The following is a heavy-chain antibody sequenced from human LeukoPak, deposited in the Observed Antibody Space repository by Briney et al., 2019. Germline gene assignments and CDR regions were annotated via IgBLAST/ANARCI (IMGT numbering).Heavy chain of an antibody. CDR2: IYYSGST. CDR1: GGSFSGYY. CDR3: ARPMKPYYYYGMDV. V-gene: IGHV4-59*08. Sequence: SETLSLTCAVYGGSFSGYYWSWIRQPPGKGLEWIGYIYYSGSTNYNPSLKSRVTISVDTSKNQFSLKLSSVTAADTAVYYCARPMKPYYYYGMDVWGQGTTVTVSS. J-gene: IGHJ6*02.